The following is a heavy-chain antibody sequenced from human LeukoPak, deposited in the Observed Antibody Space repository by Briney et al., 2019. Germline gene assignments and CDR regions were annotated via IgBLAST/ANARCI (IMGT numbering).Heavy chain of an antibody. CDR3: AKDVTRAAAGQNY. CDR2: ISYDGSNK. Sequence: GRSLRLSCAASGFTFSSYGMHWVRQAPGKGLEWVAVISYDGSNKYYADSVKGRFTISRDNYKNTLYLQMNSLRAEDTAVYYCAKDVTRAAAGQNYWGQGTLVTVSS. J-gene: IGHJ4*02. V-gene: IGHV3-30*18. D-gene: IGHD6-13*01. CDR1: GFTFSSYG.